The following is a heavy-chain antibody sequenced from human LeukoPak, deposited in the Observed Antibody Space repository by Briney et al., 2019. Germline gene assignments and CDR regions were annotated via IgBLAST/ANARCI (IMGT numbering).Heavy chain of an antibody. CDR1: GGSFSGYY. J-gene: IGHJ4*02. CDR2: INHSGST. Sequence: SETLSLTCAVYGGSFSGYYWSWIRQPPGKGLEWIGEINHSGSTNYNPSLKSRVTISVDTSKNQFSLKLSSVTAADTAVYYCAKDHALSPRIEAPRGIDYWGQGTLVTVSS. CDR3: AKDHALSPRIEAPRGIDY. D-gene: IGHD6-6*01. V-gene: IGHV4-34*01.